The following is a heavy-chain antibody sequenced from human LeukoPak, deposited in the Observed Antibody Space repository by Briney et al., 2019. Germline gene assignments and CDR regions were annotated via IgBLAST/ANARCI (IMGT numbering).Heavy chain of an antibody. CDR1: GGSFSGYY. V-gene: IGHV4-34*01. Sequence: SETLSLTCAVYGGSFSGYYWSWIRQPPGEGLEWIGEINHSGSTNYNPSLKSRVTISVDTSKNQFSLKLSSVTAADTAVYYCARAVDLDYWGQGTLVTVSS. CDR2: INHSGST. J-gene: IGHJ4*02. CDR3: ARAVDLDY.